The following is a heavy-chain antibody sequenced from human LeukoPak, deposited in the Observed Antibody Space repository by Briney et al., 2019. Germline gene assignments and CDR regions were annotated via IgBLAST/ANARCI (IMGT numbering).Heavy chain of an antibody. Sequence: SETLSLTCTVSGGSISIGDYYWSWIRQPPGKGLEWIGYIYYSGSTYYNPSLKSRVTISVDTSKNQFSLKLSSVTAADTAVYYCARAWDTAMVDYWGQGTLVTVSS. CDR2: IYYSGST. D-gene: IGHD5-18*01. V-gene: IGHV4-30-4*08. CDR1: GGSISIGDYY. CDR3: ARAWDTAMVDY. J-gene: IGHJ4*02.